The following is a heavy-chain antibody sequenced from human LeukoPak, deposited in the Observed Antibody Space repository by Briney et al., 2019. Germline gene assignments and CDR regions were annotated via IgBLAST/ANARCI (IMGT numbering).Heavy chain of an antibody. CDR2: IIPVLDIT. J-gene: IGHJ4*02. CDR3: TRRRDYFDY. Sequence: SVKDSCKAPGGTFNTYAITWVRQAPGQGLEWMGRIIPVLDITNYAQKFQGRVTNTADKSTSTDYMQLTGLRSEDTAIYYCTRRRDYFDYWGQGTLVTVSS. V-gene: IGHV1-69*04. CDR1: GGTFNTYA.